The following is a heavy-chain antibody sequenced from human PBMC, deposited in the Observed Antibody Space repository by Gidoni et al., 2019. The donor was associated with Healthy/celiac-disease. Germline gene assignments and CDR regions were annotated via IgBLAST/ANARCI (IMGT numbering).Heavy chain of an antibody. Sequence: VVHSGRPSRGPCQAFFSPFSSYAMHWVRRAPGKGLEWVSVISYDGSNKYYADAVKGRFTMARDNSKNTLYLQRNSLRAEDTAVYYCARGKDYGDYVVGYWGQGTLVTVSS. CDR2: ISYDGSNK. J-gene: IGHJ4*02. CDR1: FSPFSSYA. V-gene: IGHV3-30-3*01. CDR3: ARGKDYGDYVVGY. D-gene: IGHD4-17*01.